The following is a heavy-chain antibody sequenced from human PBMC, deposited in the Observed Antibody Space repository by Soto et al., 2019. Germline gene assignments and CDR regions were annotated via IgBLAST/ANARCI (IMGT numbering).Heavy chain of an antibody. Sequence: GSLRLSCAASGFTVSSKYMSWVRQAPGKGLEWVSLIQSGGPTYYADSVKGRFTISRDTSENTLYLQMNSLRAEDTAVYYCARGGGYYDFWSGPRGYYYYYYMDVWGKGTTVTVSS. J-gene: IGHJ6*03. D-gene: IGHD3-3*01. CDR1: GFTVSSKY. CDR2: IQSGGPT. CDR3: ARGGGYYDFWSGPRGYYYYYYMDV. V-gene: IGHV3-66*01.